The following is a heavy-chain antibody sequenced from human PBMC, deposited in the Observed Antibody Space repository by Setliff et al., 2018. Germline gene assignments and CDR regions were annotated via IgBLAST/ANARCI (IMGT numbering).Heavy chain of an antibody. CDR2: INTGNGNT. CDR1: GYTFTNFG. V-gene: IGHV1-3*04. D-gene: IGHD3-10*01. J-gene: IGHJ4*02. Sequence: SVKVSCKASGYTFTNFGISWVRQAPGQRLEWMGWINTGNGNTKYSQKFQGRVTITRDTSASTAYMELSSLRSDDSAVYYCATWLVAYFASGTFPFWGQGTRVTVSS. CDR3: ATWLVAYFASGTFPF.